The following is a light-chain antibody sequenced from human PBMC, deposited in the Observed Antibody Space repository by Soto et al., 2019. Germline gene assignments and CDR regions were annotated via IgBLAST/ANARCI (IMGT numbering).Light chain of an antibody. CDR3: QQQDRSTVT. CDR1: QSINSW. V-gene: IGKV1-5*03. J-gene: IGKJ4*01. CDR2: KAS. Sequence: DIQMTQSPSTLSAFVGDRVTITCRASQSINSWLAWYQQKPGKAPNLLIYKASNLESGAPSRFSGSGSGTELTITLSRLQPDDVATYYCQQQDRSTVTFGGGTKVEIK.